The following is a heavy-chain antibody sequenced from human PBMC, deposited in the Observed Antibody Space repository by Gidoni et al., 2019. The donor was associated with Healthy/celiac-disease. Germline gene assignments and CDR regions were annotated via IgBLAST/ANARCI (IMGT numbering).Heavy chain of an antibody. CDR2: IIPIFGTA. Sequence: QVQLVQSGAEVKKPGSSVKVSCKASGGTFSSYPLSWGRQAPGQGLEWMGGIIPIFGTANYAQKFQGRVTITADESTSTAYMELSSLRSEDTAVYYCARAKGPRATQYYDFWNYGMDVWGQGTTVTVSS. J-gene: IGHJ6*02. V-gene: IGHV1-69*01. CDR1: GGTFSSYP. D-gene: IGHD3-3*01. CDR3: ARAKGPRATQYYDFWNYGMDV.